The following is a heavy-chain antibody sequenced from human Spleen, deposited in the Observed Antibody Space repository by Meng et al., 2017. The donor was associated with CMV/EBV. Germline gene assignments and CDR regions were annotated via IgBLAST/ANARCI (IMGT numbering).Heavy chain of an antibody. Sequence: ASVKVSCKASGYTFTGYYMYWVRQAPGQGLEWMGWINPNSGGTNYARKFQGRVTTTRDTSTSTVYMELSSLRSEDTAVYYCARGHAAMRTKEYYYYYCAMDVWGQGTTVTVSS. V-gene: IGHV1-2*02. CDR1: GYTFTGYY. CDR3: ARGHAAMRTKEYYYYYCAMDV. CDR2: INPNSGGT. J-gene: IGHJ6*02.